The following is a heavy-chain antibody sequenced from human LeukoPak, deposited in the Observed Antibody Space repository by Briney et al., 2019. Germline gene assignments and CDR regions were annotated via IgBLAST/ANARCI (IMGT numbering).Heavy chain of an antibody. CDR3: AKSGGVAGSYAFDI. D-gene: IGHD6-19*01. V-gene: IGHV6-1*01. CDR2: TYYRSKWYN. J-gene: IGHJ3*02. CDR1: GDSVSSNSAA. Sequence: SQTLSLTSDISGDSVSSNSAAWNWIRQSPSRGPEWLGRTYYRSKWYNHYAVSVKSRITINPDTSKNQFSLQLNSVTPEDTAVYYCAKSGGVAGSYAFDIWGQGTMVTVSS.